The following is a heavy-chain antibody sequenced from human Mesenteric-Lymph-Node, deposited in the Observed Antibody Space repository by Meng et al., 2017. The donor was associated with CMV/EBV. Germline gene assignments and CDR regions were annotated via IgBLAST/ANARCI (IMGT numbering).Heavy chain of an antibody. CDR1: GYTFTGYY. Sequence: ASVKVSCKASGYTFTGYYMHWVRQAPGQGLEWMGWINPNSGGTNYAQKFQGRVTMIRDTSISTAYMELSRLRSDDTAVYYCARGGSGHIVVVIAAPFDYWGQGTLVTVSS. J-gene: IGHJ4*02. D-gene: IGHD2-21*01. CDR2: INPNSGGT. CDR3: ARGGSGHIVVVIAAPFDY. V-gene: IGHV1-2*02.